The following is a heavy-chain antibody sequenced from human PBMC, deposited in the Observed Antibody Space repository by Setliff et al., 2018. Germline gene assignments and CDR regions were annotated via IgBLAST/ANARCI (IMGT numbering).Heavy chain of an antibody. D-gene: IGHD6-19*01. CDR3: ARYRGHVAGWRYYDMDV. V-gene: IGHV1-69*13. CDR1: GGTFSSYG. CDR2: IIPIFGTA. Sequence: SVKVSCKASGGTFSSYGISWVRQAPGQGLEWMGGIIPIFGTAIYAQKFQGRVTITADESTSTAYMELSSLRSEDTAVYYCARYRGHVAGWRYYDMDVWGQGTTVTVSS. J-gene: IGHJ6*02.